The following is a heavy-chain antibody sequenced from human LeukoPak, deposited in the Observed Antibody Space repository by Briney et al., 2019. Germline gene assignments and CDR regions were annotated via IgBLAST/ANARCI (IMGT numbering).Heavy chain of an antibody. Sequence: PSETLSLTCAVYGGSFSGYYWSWIRQPPGKGLEWIGEINHSGSTNYNPSLKSRVTISVDTSKNQFSLKLSSVTAADTAVYYCARDLSSMTGDYWGQGTLVTVSS. J-gene: IGHJ4*02. CDR1: GGSFSGYY. V-gene: IGHV4-34*01. CDR2: INHSGST. D-gene: IGHD3-22*01. CDR3: ARDLSSMTGDY.